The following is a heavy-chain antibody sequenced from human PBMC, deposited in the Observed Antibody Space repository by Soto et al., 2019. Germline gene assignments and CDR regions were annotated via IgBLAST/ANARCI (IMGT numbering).Heavy chain of an antibody. CDR2: IIPIFGTA. CDR1: GGTFSSYA. Sequence: SVKVSCKASGGTFSSYAISWVRQAPGQGLEWMGGIIPIFGTANYAQKFQGRVTITADESTSTAYMELSSLRSEDTAVYYCAREGITSFGVAHYYYYGMDVWGQGTTVTVSS. D-gene: IGHD3-3*01. CDR3: AREGITSFGVAHYYYYGMDV. V-gene: IGHV1-69*13. J-gene: IGHJ6*02.